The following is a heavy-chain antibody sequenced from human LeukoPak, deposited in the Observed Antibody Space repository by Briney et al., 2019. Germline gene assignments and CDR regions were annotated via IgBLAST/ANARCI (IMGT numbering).Heavy chain of an antibody. CDR3: ARDQYGRRRGWYYYYYMDV. V-gene: IGHV4-61*02. CDR2: IYTSGST. J-gene: IGHJ6*03. CDR1: GGSISSGRYY. D-gene: IGHD1-1*01. Sequence: SETLSLTCTVSGGSISSGRYYWNWIRQPAGKGLEWIGRIYTSGSTNYNPSLKSRITMSVDTSKNQFSLKLSSVTAADTAVYYCARDQYGRRRGWYYYYYMDVWGKGTTVTISS.